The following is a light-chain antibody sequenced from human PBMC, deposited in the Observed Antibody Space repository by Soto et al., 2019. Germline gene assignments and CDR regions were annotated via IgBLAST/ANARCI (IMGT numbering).Light chain of an antibody. CDR1: ASDVGGYNY. CDR3: LSYKSSSTYV. V-gene: IGLV2-14*01. J-gene: IGLJ1*01. Sequence: QSVLTQPASVSGSPGQSITISCTGTASDVGGYNYVSWYQQHPGKAPQLIIYEVTNRPSGISNRFSGSKSGNMASLTISGLQAEDETDYYCLSYKSSSTYVFGSGTKVTVL. CDR2: EVT.